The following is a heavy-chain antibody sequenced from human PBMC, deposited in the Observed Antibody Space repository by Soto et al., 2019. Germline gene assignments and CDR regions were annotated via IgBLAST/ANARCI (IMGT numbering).Heavy chain of an antibody. J-gene: IGHJ6*02. CDR3: AREHRIGPSYYGMDV. CDR2: TRDKAKSYTT. V-gene: IGHV3-72*01. D-gene: IGHD3-3*02. Sequence: EVQLVESGGGLVQPGGSLRLSCAASGFTLSDHYVDWVRQAPGKGLEWVGRTRDKAKSYTTEHAASVKGRFTISRDDSNNSLYLQLNSLKTEDTAVYYGAREHRIGPSYYGMDVWGQGTTVTVSS. CDR1: GFTLSDHY.